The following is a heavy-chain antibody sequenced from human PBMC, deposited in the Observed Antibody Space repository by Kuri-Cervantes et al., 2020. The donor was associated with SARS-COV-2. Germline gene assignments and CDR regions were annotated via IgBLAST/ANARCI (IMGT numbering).Heavy chain of an antibody. V-gene: IGHV3-7*01. CDR1: GFTFSSYW. CDR3: ARDYPLRWPFWNYYYYMDV. D-gene: IGHD4-23*01. Sequence: GGSLRLSCAASGFTFSSYWMSWVRQAPGKGLEWVANIKQDGSEKYYVDSVKGRFTISRDNAKNSLYLQMNSLRAEDTAVYYCARDYPLRWPFWNYYYYMDVWGKGTTVTV. J-gene: IGHJ6*03. CDR2: IKQDGSEK.